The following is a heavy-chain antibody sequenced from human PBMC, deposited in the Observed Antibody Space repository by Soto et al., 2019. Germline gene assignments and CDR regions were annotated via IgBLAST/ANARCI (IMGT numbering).Heavy chain of an antibody. CDR3: AKGREFDILTGYPLNYYYGMDV. J-gene: IGHJ6*02. CDR2: ISYDGSNK. CDR1: GFTFSSYG. D-gene: IGHD3-9*01. V-gene: IGHV3-30*18. Sequence: GGSLRLSCAASGFTFSSYGMHWVRQAPGKGLEWVAVISYDGSNKYYADSVKGRFTISRDNTLYLQMSSLRDEDTAVYYCAKGREFDILTGYPLNYYYGMDVWGQGTTVTVSS.